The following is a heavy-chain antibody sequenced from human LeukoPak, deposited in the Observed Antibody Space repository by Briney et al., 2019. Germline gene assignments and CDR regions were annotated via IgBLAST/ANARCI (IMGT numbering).Heavy chain of an antibody. J-gene: IGHJ4*02. Sequence: ASVKVSCKASGYTFTAYYMHWVRQAPGQGLEWVAWINPNSGSTNYARKFQGRVTLTRGTSISTAYMELSRLTYDDSAVYYCVVLPVAGIPNPLDYWGQGTLVTVSS. CDR2: INPNSGST. V-gene: IGHV1-2*02. CDR1: GYTFTAYY. CDR3: VVLPVAGIPNPLDY. D-gene: IGHD6-19*01.